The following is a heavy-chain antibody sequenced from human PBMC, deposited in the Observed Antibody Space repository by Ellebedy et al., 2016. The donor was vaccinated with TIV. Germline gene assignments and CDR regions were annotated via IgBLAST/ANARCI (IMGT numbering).Heavy chain of an antibody. CDR2: IYWNDDK. CDR1: GFSLSTSGVA. J-gene: IGHJ4*02. CDR3: AHLPYDYAWGSYRLTYFDY. D-gene: IGHD3-16*02. V-gene: IGHV2-5*01. Sequence: SGPTLVKPTQTLTLTCTFSGFSLSTSGVAVGWIRQPPGKALEWLALIYWNDDKRYTPSLKSRLTITKYTSKNQVVLRMTNMEPVDTATYYCAHLPYDYAWGSYRLTYFDYWGQGTLVTVSS.